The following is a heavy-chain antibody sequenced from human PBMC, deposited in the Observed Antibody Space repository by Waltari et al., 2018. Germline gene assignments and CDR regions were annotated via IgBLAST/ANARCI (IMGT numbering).Heavy chain of an antibody. CDR2: SNPNRGAT. CDR1: GFTFSSYG. J-gene: IGHJ5*02. CDR3: ARAWGCLGDCGGDCTPRS. D-gene: IGHD2-21*01. Sequence: QVQLVESGGGVVQPGGSLRLSCAASGFTFSSYGLHWVRQAPGQGLEWMGLSNPNRGATNYAQKVQGRVTMTRETSIRTAYMELSRLRSDDTAVYYCARAWGCLGDCGGDCTPRSWGQGTLVTVSS. V-gene: IGHV1-2*06.